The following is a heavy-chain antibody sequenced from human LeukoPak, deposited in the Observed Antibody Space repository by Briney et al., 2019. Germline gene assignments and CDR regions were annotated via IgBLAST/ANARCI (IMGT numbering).Heavy chain of an antibody. Sequence: PGGSLSLSRAVSGFTVSSNYMSWVRQAPRRGLEWVSVNSSGGSTYYTDSVKGRFTIARHNSKDTLYLQMNSLRAEDTAVYYCARVIFRDYDSSGYRTNYFDYWGQGTLVTVSS. V-gene: IGHV3-53*04. CDR2: NSSGGST. J-gene: IGHJ4*02. CDR3: ARVIFRDYDSSGYRTNYFDY. CDR1: GFTVSSNY. D-gene: IGHD3-22*01.